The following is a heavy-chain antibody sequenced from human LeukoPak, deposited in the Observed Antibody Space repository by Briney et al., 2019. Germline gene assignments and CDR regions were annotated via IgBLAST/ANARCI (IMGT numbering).Heavy chain of an antibody. Sequence: GGSLRLSCAASGFTFSSYEMNWVRQAPGKGLEWVSYISSSGSTIYYADSVKGRFTISRDNAKNSLYLQMNSLRAEDTAVYYCARGVRWLQSGEPCYFDYWGQGTLVTVSS. CDR3: ARGVRWLQSGEPCYFDY. CDR2: ISSSGSTI. CDR1: GFTFSSYE. D-gene: IGHD5-24*01. V-gene: IGHV3-48*03. J-gene: IGHJ4*02.